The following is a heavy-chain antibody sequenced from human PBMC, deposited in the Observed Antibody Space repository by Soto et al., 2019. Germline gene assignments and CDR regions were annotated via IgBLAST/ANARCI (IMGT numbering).Heavy chain of an antibody. Sequence: EVRLVESGGGLVQPGGSLRLSCVASGFTFSTYSMSWVRQAPGKGLEWVSYISSSSNILHYPDSVKGPFTISRDNAMNSLFLQMTSLRDEDTAVYFCARFHITSYVNRWFDPWGQGTLVTVSS. J-gene: IGHJ5*02. CDR2: ISSSSNIL. V-gene: IGHV3-48*02. CDR1: GFTFSTYS. D-gene: IGHD2-21*01. CDR3: ARFHITSYVNRWFDP.